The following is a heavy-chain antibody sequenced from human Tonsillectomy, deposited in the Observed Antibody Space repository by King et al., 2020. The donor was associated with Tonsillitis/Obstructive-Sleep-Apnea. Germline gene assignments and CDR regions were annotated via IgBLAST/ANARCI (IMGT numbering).Heavy chain of an antibody. V-gene: IGHV3-15*01. Sequence: VQLVESGGGLVKPGGSLRLSCAASGFTFSNAWMSWVRQAPGKGLEWVGRIKSKTDGGTTDYAAPVKGRFTISREDSKKTLYLQMNSLKTEDTAVYYCTSGDCTNGGCYSADYWGQGTLVTVSS. J-gene: IGHJ4*02. CDR1: GFTFSNAW. D-gene: IGHD2-8*01. CDR3: TSGDCTNGGCYSADY. CDR2: IKSKTDGGTT.